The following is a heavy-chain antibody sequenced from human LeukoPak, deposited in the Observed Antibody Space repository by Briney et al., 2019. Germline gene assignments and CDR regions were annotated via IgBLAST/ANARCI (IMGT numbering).Heavy chain of an antibody. CDR3: ATPVLKGGSV. J-gene: IGHJ4*02. CDR1: GFTFSSYS. V-gene: IGHV3-21*01. D-gene: IGHD2/OR15-2a*01. Sequence: GGSLRLSCAASGFTFSSYSMNWVRQAPGKGLEWVSSISSSSYIYYADSVKGRFTISRDNAKNSLYLQMNRLRAEDTAVYYCATPVLKGGSVWGQGTLVTVSS. CDR2: ISSSSYI.